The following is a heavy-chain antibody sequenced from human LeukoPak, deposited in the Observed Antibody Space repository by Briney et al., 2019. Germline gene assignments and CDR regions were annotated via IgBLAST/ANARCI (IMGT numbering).Heavy chain of an antibody. D-gene: IGHD3/OR15-3a*01. Sequence: GGSLRLSCADSGITFSGNWMSWVRQAPGKGLEGVAHIKPDGSEKYYVDSVRGRFTISRDNAENSLYLEMNSLRAEDTAVYYCARDRDWSFDYWGQGTLVTVSS. J-gene: IGHJ4*02. CDR3: ARDRDWSFDY. V-gene: IGHV3-7*05. CDR2: IKPDGSEK. CDR1: GITFSGNW.